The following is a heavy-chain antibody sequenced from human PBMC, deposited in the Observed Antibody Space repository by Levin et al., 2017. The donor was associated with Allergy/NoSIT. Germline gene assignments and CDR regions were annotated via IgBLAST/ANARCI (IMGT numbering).Heavy chain of an antibody. CDR1: GFTFSSYA. CDR3: ARDPYCSSTSCYYYYGMDV. J-gene: IGHJ6*02. D-gene: IGHD2-2*01. V-gene: IGHV3-30*04. CDR2: ISYDGSNK. Sequence: GGSLRLSCAASGFTFSSYAMHWVRQAPGKGLEWVAVISYDGSNKYYADSVKGRFTISRDNSKNTLYLQMNSLRAEDTAVYYCARDPYCSSTSCYYYYGMDVWGQGTTVTVSS.